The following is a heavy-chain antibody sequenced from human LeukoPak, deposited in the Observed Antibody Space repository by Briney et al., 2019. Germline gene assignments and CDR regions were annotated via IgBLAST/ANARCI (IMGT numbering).Heavy chain of an antibody. Sequence: GGSLRLSCAASGFTFSTYNMNWVRQAPGKGLEWVSSITTNNYAYHADSVKGRFTISRDSARNSLYLQMNSLGAEDTAMYYCAREEDSYMIRASDGMDVWGQGTTVTVS. CDR2: ITTNNYA. J-gene: IGHJ6*02. CDR3: AREEDSYMIRASDGMDV. D-gene: IGHD3-16*01. V-gene: IGHV3-21*01. CDR1: GFTFSTYN.